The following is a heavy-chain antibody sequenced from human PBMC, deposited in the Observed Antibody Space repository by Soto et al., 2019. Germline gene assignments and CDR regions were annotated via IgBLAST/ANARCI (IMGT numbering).Heavy chain of an antibody. CDR3: AREWEMLYYDSCLDV. CDR2: ISVYNGHT. V-gene: IGHV1-18*01. Sequence: QVQLVQSGAEVRQPGASVKVSCKASGSTFTSYGISLVRQAPGQVIEWMGWISVYNGHTKYAQNFQGRVTMSPDTSTSTVYSFLRRMRSDDTAVYYCAREWEMLYYDSCLDVWGQGTTVTVSS. CDR1: GSTFTSYG. D-gene: IGHD1-26*01. J-gene: IGHJ6*02.